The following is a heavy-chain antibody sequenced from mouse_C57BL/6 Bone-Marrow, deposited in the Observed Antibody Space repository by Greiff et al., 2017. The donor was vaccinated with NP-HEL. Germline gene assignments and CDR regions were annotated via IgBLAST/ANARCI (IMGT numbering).Heavy chain of an antibody. J-gene: IGHJ1*03. CDR1: GYTFTSYW. CDR2: IHPNSGST. D-gene: IGHD1-1*01. CDR3: ARHYYGSSTRYFDV. V-gene: IGHV1-64*01. Sequence: VKLQQPGAELVKPGASVKLSCKASGYTFTSYWMHWVKQRPGQGLEWIGMIHPNSGSTNYNEKFKSKATLTVDKSSSTAYMQLSSLTSEDSAVYYCARHYYGSSTRYFDVWGTGTTVTVSS.